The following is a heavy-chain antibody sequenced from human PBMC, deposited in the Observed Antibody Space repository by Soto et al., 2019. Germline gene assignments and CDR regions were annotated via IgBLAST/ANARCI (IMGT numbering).Heavy chain of an antibody. CDR1: GFTFTSYR. CDR3: ARESEDLTSNFDY. V-gene: IGHV3-21*06. Sequence: PRGSLLLSCASSGFTFTSYRMTWVRQAPGKGLEWVSCISSTTNYIYYGDSMKGRFTISRDNAKNSLYLEMNSLRAEDTAVYYCARESEDLTSNFDYWGQGTMVTVSS. CDR2: ISSTTNYI. J-gene: IGHJ4*02.